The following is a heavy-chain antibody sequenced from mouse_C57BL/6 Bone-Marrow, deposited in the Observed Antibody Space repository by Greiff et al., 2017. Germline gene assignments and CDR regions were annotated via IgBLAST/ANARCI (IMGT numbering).Heavy chain of an antibody. J-gene: IGHJ4*01. Sequence: EVKLVESGGDLVKPGGSLKLSCAASGFTFSSYGMSWVRQTPDKRLEWVATISSGGSYTYYPDSVKGRFTISRDNAKNTLYLQMSSLKSEDTAMYYCARPMDYWGQGTSGTVSS. V-gene: IGHV5-6*01. CDR2: ISSGGSYT. CDR1: GFTFSSYG. CDR3: ARPMDY.